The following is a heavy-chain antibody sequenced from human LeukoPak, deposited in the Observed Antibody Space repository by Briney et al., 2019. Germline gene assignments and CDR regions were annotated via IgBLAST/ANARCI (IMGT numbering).Heavy chain of an antibody. CDR1: GGSISSYY. J-gene: IGHJ5*02. Sequence: SSETLSLTCTVSGGSISSYYWSWIRQPPGKGLEWIGYIYYSGSTNYNPSLKSRVTISVDTSENQFSLKLSSVTAAETSVYYCARLVRGITIFGVVIIVGWFDPWGQGTLVTVSS. D-gene: IGHD3-3*01. CDR2: IYYSGST. V-gene: IGHV4-59*01. CDR3: ARLVRGITIFGVVIIVGWFDP.